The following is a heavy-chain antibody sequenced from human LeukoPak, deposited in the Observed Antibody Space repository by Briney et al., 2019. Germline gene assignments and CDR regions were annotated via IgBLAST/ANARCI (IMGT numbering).Heavy chain of an antibody. D-gene: IGHD5-18*01. CDR3: ARGNTQRYSYGRGVGNWFDP. V-gene: IGHV4-34*01. CDR2: INHSGST. J-gene: IGHJ5*02. CDR1: GGSFSGYY. Sequence: SETLSLTCAVYGGSFSGYYWSWIRQPPGKGLEWIGEINHSGSTNYNPSLKSRVTISVDTSKNQFSLKLSSVTAADTAVYYCARGNTQRYSYGRGVGNWFDPWGQGTLVTVSS.